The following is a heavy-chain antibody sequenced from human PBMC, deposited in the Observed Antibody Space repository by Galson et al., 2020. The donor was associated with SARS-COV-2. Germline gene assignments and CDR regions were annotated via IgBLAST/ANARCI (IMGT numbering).Heavy chain of an antibody. J-gene: IGHJ4*02. D-gene: IGHD2-15*01. CDR2: INHSGST. CDR3: ARNVVVVAATPTFDY. Sequence: SQTLSLTCAVYGGSFSGYYWSWIRQPPGKGLEWIGEINHSGSTNYNPSLKSRVTISVDTSKNQFSLKLSSVTAADTAVYYCARNVVVVAATPTFDYWGQGTLVTVSS. CDR1: GGSFSGYY. V-gene: IGHV4-34*01.